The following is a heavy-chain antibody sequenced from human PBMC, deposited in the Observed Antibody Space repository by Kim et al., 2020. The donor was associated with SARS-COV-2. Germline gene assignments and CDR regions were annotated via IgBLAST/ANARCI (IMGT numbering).Heavy chain of an antibody. Sequence: SETLSLTCAVYGGSFSGYYWSWIRQPPGKGLEWIGEINHSGSTNYNPSLKSRVTISVDTSKNQFSLKLSSVTAADTAVYYCARRNSRQRGGIDYWGQGTLVTVSS. CDR3: ARRNSRQRGGIDY. CDR2: INHSGST. D-gene: IGHD1-26*01. CDR1: GGSFSGYY. V-gene: IGHV4-34*01. J-gene: IGHJ4*02.